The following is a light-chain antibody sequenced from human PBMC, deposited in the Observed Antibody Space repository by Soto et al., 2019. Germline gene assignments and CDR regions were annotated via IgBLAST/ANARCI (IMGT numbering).Light chain of an antibody. CDR1: QSVSSSY. J-gene: IGKJ5*01. CDR3: QQYGSSIT. Sequence: EIVMTQSPATLSVSLGERATLSCRASQSVSSSYLAWYQQKPGQAPRLLIYGASSRATGIPDRFSGSGSGTDFTLTISRLEPEDFAVYYCQQYGSSITFGQGTRLEIK. V-gene: IGKV3-20*01. CDR2: GAS.